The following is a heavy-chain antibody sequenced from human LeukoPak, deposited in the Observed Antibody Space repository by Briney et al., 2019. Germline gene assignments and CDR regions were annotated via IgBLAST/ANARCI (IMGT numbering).Heavy chain of an antibody. CDR3: VRGKRRFDY. Sequence: GGSLRLSCAASGFSFNESYMTWIRQSPGKGLEWVAYISGRSYSMYYADSVKGRFNISRDNSLNSLYLHMSSLRADDTAVYYCVRGKRRFDYWGQGTLVTVSS. V-gene: IGHV3-11*01. CDR2: ISGRSYSM. J-gene: IGHJ4*02. CDR1: GFSFNESY.